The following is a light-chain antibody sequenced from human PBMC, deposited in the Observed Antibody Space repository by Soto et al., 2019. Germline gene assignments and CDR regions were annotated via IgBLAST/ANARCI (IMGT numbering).Light chain of an antibody. Sequence: QTVVTQEPSFSVSPGRTVTLTCGLSSGSVSTSYYASWYQQTPGQAPRTLIYNTDTRSSGVPDRFSGSILGNKAALTITGAQADDESEYYCVLYMGGGIWVFGGGTKLTVL. CDR1: SGSVSTSYY. CDR3: VLYMGGGIWV. J-gene: IGLJ3*02. V-gene: IGLV8-61*01. CDR2: NTD.